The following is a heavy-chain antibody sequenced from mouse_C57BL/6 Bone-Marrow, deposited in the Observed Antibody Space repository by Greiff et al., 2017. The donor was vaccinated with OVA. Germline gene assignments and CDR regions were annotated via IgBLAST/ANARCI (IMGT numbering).Heavy chain of an antibody. CDR3: ARSTPHSSGYLYYAMDY. J-gene: IGHJ4*01. D-gene: IGHD3-2*02. CDR2: INPNNGGT. V-gene: IGHV1-26*01. CDR1: GYTFTDYY. Sequence: VQLQQSGPELVKPGASVKISCKASGYTFTDYYMNWVKQSHGKSLEWIGDINPNNGGTSYNQKFKGKATLTVDKSSSTAYMQLSSLTTEDSAIYYCARSTPHSSGYLYYAMDYWGQGTSVTVSS.